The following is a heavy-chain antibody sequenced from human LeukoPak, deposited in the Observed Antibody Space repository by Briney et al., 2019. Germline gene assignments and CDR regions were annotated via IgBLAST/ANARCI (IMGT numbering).Heavy chain of an antibody. CDR1: GYTFTSNY. Sequence: ASVKVSCKAFGYTFTSNYMHWVRQAPGQGLEWMGWINPNSGGTNYAQKFQGRVTMTRDTSISTAYMELSRLRSDDTAVYYCARDMATVTPGYYMDVWGKGTTVTVSS. CDR2: INPNSGGT. J-gene: IGHJ6*03. V-gene: IGHV1-2*02. D-gene: IGHD4-11*01. CDR3: ARDMATVTPGYYMDV.